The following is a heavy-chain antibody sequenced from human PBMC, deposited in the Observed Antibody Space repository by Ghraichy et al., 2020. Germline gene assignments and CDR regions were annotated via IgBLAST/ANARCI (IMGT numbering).Heavy chain of an antibody. V-gene: IGHV4-34*01. CDR1: GGSFSGYY. CDR3: ARGHQRNIVVVTRYRARTANWFDP. CDR2: INHSGST. D-gene: IGHD2-21*02. Sequence: SETLSLTCAVYGGSFSGYYWSWIRQPPGKGLEWIGEINHSGSTNYNPSLKSRVTISVDTSKNQFSLKLSSVTAADTAVYYCARGHQRNIVVVTRYRARTANWFDPWGQGTLVTVSS. J-gene: IGHJ5*02.